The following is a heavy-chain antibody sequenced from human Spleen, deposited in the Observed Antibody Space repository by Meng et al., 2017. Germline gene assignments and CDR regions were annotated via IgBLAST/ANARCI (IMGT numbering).Heavy chain of an antibody. CDR3: ARGPTRMAHDFDY. CDR1: GGYFSDYY. V-gene: IGHV4-34*01. CDR2: INHSGST. Sequence: VQLQQWGGVLLKPSETLSLTCVVSGGYFSDYYWSWIRQPPGKGLEWIGEINHSGSTNYNPSLESRATISVDTSQNNFSLKVSSVTAADSAVYYCARGPTRMAHDFDYWGQGTLVTVSS. D-gene: IGHD5-24*01. J-gene: IGHJ4*02.